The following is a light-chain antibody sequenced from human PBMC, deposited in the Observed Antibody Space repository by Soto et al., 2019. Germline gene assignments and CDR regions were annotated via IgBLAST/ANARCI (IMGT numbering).Light chain of an antibody. CDR3: QQYNSLWT. J-gene: IGKJ1*01. CDR2: KAS. V-gene: IGKV1-5*03. Sequence: DIQMTQSPSTLSASVGDRVTITCRASQSISSWLAWYQQKPGKAPKLLIYKASSLESGVPSRFSGSGSGTEFTLTISSLQPADFATYYCQQYNSLWTFGRGTKVEIK. CDR1: QSISSW.